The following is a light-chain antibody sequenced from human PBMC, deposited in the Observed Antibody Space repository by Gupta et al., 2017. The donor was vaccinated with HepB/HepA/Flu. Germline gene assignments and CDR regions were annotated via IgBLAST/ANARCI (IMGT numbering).Light chain of an antibody. J-gene: IGKJ5*01. CDR2: GAS. Sequence: EIVLTQSPGTLSLSPGERATLSCRASQSVSISFLAWYQQKPGQAPRLLLYGASSRVTDIPDRFSGSGSGTDFTLTISRLEPEDFAVYYCQQYGNSPITFGQGTRVEIK. V-gene: IGKV3-20*01. CDR1: QSVSISF. CDR3: QQYGNSPIT.